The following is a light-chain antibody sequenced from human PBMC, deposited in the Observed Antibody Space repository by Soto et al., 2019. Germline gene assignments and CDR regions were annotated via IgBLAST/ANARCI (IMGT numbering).Light chain of an antibody. V-gene: IGKV1-13*02. CDR2: DAS. Sequence: AIQLTQSPSSLSASVGDRVTITCRASQGISSALAWYQHKPGRAPRLLIYDASSLQSGVPSRFSGSGSGTDFTLTISSLQPEDFVTYYCQQFQSYALTFGGGTKLEIK. J-gene: IGKJ4*01. CDR1: QGISSA. CDR3: QQFQSYALT.